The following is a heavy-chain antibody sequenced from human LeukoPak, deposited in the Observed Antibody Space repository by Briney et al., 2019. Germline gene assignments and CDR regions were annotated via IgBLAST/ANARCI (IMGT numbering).Heavy chain of an antibody. D-gene: IGHD3-3*01. CDR2: INTDGSST. V-gene: IGHV3-74*01. Sequence: GGSLRLSCAASGFTFSSYWMHWVRQAPGKGLVWVSRINTDGSSTSYADSVKGRFTISRDNAKNTLYLQMNSLRAEDTAVYYCARDSYYDFWSGYGAYWGQGTLVTVSS. CDR1: GFTFSSYW. J-gene: IGHJ4*02. CDR3: ARDSYYDFWSGYGAY.